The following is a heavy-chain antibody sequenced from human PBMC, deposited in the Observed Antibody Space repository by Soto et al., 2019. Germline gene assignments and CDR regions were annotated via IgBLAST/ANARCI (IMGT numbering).Heavy chain of an antibody. CDR3: AKYRGSGGIVTGTPDS. CDR1: GFTVSSSA. V-gene: IGHV3-23*01. D-gene: IGHD3-9*01. CDR2: LSAGGST. Sequence: EVQLLESGGGLVQPGGSLRLSCVISGFTVSSSAMTWVRQAPGKGLEWVSTLSAGGSTYFAASVKGRFTISRNSSANTLYLQRGRQKAEHTAVYYCAKYRGSGGIVTGTPDSWGPGTLVTVSS. J-gene: IGHJ4*02.